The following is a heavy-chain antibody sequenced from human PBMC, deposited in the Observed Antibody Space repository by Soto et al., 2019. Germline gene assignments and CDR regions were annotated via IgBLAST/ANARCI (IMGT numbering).Heavy chain of an antibody. Sequence: QVQLQESGPGLVKPSETLSLTCTVSGASIRNYYWSWIRQPPGKGLEWIGYMYYSGSTNYNPSLKRRPPISVDTSTSHLPLKLSAVTATNTAVYYCARTKGATGDYYYYMAVWGKWATVTVSS. CDR1: GASIRNYY. J-gene: IGHJ6*03. CDR2: MYYSGST. CDR3: ARTKGATGDYYYYMAV. D-gene: IGHD1-26*01. V-gene: IGHV4-59*08.